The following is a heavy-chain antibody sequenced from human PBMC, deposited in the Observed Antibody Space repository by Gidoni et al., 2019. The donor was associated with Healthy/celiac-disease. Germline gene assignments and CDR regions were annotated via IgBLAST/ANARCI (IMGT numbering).Heavy chain of an antibody. D-gene: IGHD6-6*01. CDR1: GFTSSSYG. J-gene: IGHJ6*02. V-gene: IGHV3-33*01. CDR3: ARVGIAARPYYYYYGMDV. Sequence: QVQLVESGAGVVQPGRFLRLSCAASGFTSSSYGLHWVRQAPGKGLAWVADIWYDGSNKDYADSVKGRFTISRDNSKNTLYLQMNSLRAEDTAVYYCARVGIAARPYYYYYGMDVWGQGTTVTVSS. CDR2: IWYDGSNK.